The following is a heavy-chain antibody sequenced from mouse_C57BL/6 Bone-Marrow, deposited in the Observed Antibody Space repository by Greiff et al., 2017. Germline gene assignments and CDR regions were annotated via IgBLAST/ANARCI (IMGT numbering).Heavy chain of an antibody. CDR1: GYTFTSYW. V-gene: IGHV1-52*01. Sequence: KQPGAELVRPGSSVKLSCKASGYTFTSYWMHGVKQRPIQGLEWIGNIDPSDSETHYNQRFKDKATLTVDKSSSTAYMQLSSLTSEDSSVYYCARRGYGSSYDAMDYWGQGTSVTVSS. CDR3: ARRGYGSSYDAMDY. CDR2: IDPSDSET. D-gene: IGHD1-1*01. J-gene: IGHJ4*01.